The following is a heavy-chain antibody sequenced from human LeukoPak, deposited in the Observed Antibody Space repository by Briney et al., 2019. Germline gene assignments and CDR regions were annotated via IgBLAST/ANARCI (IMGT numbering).Heavy chain of an antibody. CDR3: ARRTPLISGSTRGYYYYYGMDV. D-gene: IGHD2-2*01. Sequence: KPSETLSLTCAVSGGSISSYYWSWIRQPPGKGLEWIGDIFHSGSTNYNPSLKSRVTISVDTSKNQFSLKLSSVTAADTAVYYCARRTPLISGSTRGYYYYYGMDVWGQGTTVTVSS. CDR1: GGSISSYY. CDR2: IFHSGST. J-gene: IGHJ6*02. V-gene: IGHV4-59*12.